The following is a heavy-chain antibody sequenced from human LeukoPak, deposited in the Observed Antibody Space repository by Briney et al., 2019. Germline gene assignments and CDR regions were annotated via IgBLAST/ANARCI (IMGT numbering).Heavy chain of an antibody. CDR1: GLALSNSA. D-gene: IGHD6-19*01. J-gene: IGHJ4*02. CDR2: LSGSGGST. CDR3: AKVGSSGWYYDY. Sequence: GGSLRLSCAASGLALSNSAMSWVRQAPGKGLEWVSGLSGSGGSTYFADSVKGRFTISRDNSNNTLYMQMSSLRAEDTAIYYCAKVGSSGWYYDYWGQGTLVTVSS. V-gene: IGHV3-23*01.